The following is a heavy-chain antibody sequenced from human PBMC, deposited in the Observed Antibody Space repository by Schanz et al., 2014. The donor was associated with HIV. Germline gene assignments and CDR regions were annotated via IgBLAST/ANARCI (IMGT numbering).Heavy chain of an antibody. CDR2: ISESGRYT. V-gene: IGHV3-23*01. CDR1: GLTFSDYA. J-gene: IGHJ4*02. Sequence: EVQLLESGGGLVQPGGSLRLSCAASGLTFSDYAMTWVRQGAGKGLEWVSTISESGRYTYYADSVKGRFTISRDNSKNTLYLQMNSLRAEDAAVYYCAKPEYDSSGNSQSHFDSWGQGTLVTVSS. D-gene: IGHD3-22*01. CDR3: AKPEYDSSGNSQSHFDS.